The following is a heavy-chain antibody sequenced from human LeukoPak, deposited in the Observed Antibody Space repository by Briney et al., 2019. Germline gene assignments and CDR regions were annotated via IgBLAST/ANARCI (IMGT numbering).Heavy chain of an antibody. CDR1: GGSISSYY. Sequence: SETLSLTCTVSGGSISSYYWSWIRQPPGKGLEWIGYIYYSGSTNYNPSLKSRVTISVDTSKNQFSLKLSSVTAADTAVYYCASYGSSFHRYYYYMDVWGKGTTVTAS. CDR2: IYYSGST. V-gene: IGHV4-59*01. J-gene: IGHJ6*03. D-gene: IGHD6-13*01. CDR3: ASYGSSFHRYYYYMDV.